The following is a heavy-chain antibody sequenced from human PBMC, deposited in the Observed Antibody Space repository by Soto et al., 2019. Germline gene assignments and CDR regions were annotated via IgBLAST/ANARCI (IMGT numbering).Heavy chain of an antibody. D-gene: IGHD5-18*01. J-gene: IGHJ3*01. CDR2: IYYSGVT. Sequence: SETLSLTCSVSGAIVSSGENYWSWVRQPPGKGLEWIGYIYYSGVTNYTPALKSRVTLSLDRPNNEVSLKLRSVPAADTAVYFCVSDLAHGYPGNVWGHPTLVTVS. CDR1: GAIVSSGENY. V-gene: IGHV4-30-4*08. CDR3: VSDLAHGYPGNV.